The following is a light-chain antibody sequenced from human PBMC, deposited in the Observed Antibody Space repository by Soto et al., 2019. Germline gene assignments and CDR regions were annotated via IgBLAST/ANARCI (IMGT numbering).Light chain of an antibody. Sequence: QSALTQPASVSGSPGQSITISCTGTSSDVGDYKYVSWYQRHPGKAPKLMIYEVSNRPSGVSNRFSGSESGNTASLTISGLQAEDEADYYCSSYTSSTTPVYVFGSGTKVTVL. J-gene: IGLJ1*01. CDR2: EVS. CDR1: SSDVGDYKY. V-gene: IGLV2-14*01. CDR3: SSYTSSTTPVYV.